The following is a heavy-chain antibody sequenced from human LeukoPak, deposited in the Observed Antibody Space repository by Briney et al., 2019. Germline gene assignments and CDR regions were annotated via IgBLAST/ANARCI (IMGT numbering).Heavy chain of an antibody. V-gene: IGHV3-23*01. J-gene: IGHJ4*02. D-gene: IGHD5-18*01. CDR1: GFTFSSYA. CDR3: AKRIQSAMVTGY. Sequence: GGSLRLSCAASGFTFSSYAMSWVRQAPGKWLEWVSDINGSGGSTYYADSVKGRFTISRDNSKNTLYLQMNGLRAEDTAVYYCAKRIQSAMVTGYWGQGTLVTVSS. CDR2: INGSGGST.